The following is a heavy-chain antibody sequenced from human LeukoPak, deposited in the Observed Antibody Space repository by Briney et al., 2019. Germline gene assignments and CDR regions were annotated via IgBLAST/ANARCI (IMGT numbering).Heavy chain of an antibody. V-gene: IGHV3-53*01. CDR1: GFTVSSNY. Sequence: GGSLRLSCAASGFTVSSNYMSWVRQAPGKGLEWVSVIYSGGSTYYADSVKGRFTISRDNSKDTLYLQMNSLRAEDTAVYYCARDRDDYPDYWGQGTLVTVSS. J-gene: IGHJ4*02. CDR3: ARDRDDYPDY. CDR2: IYSGGST.